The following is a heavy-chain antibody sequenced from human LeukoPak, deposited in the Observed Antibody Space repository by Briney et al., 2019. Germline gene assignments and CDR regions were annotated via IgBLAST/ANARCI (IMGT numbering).Heavy chain of an antibody. CDR1: GYTFTTYG. J-gene: IGHJ5*02. CDR3: ARGYYYGSGNYYSNWFDP. V-gene: IGHV1-18*01. CDR2: INAHNGNT. D-gene: IGHD3-10*01. Sequence: ASVKVSCKASGYTFTTYGISWVRQAPGQGLEWMGWINAHNGNTKYVEDFQGRITMATDTSTSTAYMELRSLGSDDTAVYYCARGYYYGSGNYYSNWFDPWGQGTLVTVSS.